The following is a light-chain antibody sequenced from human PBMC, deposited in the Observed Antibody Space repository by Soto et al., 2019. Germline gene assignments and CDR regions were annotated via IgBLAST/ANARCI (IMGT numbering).Light chain of an antibody. CDR2: DGS. J-gene: IGKJ1*01. V-gene: IGKV1-5*03. Sequence: DIQMTQSPSTLSASIGDRIIITCRASQSINTWLAWYQQKPGEAPKLLIYDGSTLARGVPSRFSGSGSETEFTLTISRLLPDDFATFYCQQYQTYSRTFGQGTKVEV. CDR3: QQYQTYSRT. CDR1: QSINTW.